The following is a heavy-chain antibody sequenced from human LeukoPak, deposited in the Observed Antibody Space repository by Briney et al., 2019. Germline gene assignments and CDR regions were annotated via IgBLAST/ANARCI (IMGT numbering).Heavy chain of an antibody. V-gene: IGHV3-11*04. CDR2: ISSGGNTI. CDR1: GLTFSDSY. J-gene: IGHJ4*02. CDR3: ATASLYFDT. Sequence: GGSLRLSCAASGLTFSDSYMSWIRQAPGKGLEWVSYISSGGNTIKYADSVKGRFTISRDNARNSLYLQMNSLRAEDTAVYYCATASLYFDTWGQGTLVTVSS.